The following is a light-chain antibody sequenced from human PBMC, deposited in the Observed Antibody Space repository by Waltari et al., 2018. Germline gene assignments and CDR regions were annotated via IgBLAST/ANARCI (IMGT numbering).Light chain of an antibody. CDR2: GKN. V-gene: IGLV3-19*01. CDR1: SLRSYY. CDR3: NSRDSSGNHFWV. J-gene: IGLJ3*02. Sequence: SSELTQDPAVSVALGQTVRLTCHGDSLRSYYASWYQQKPGQAPVLVIYGKNNRPSGIPDRFSGSSSGNTASLTITGAQAEDEADYYCNSRDSSGNHFWVFGGGTKLTVL.